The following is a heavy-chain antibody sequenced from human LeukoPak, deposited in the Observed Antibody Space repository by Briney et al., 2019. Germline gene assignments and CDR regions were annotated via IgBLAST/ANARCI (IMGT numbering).Heavy chain of an antibody. CDR3: ARDSWGFDF. J-gene: IGHJ4*02. CDR1: GFTFSNFA. Sequence: PGGSLRLSCAASGFTFSNFAMHWVRQAPGKRLEWVAMMSYDGSNKYTDSVKGRFTISRDNSKNMVDLYMSNLKIEDTAVYYCARDSWGFDFWGQGTLVTVSS. V-gene: IGHV3-30*04. CDR2: MSYDGSNK. D-gene: IGHD7-27*01.